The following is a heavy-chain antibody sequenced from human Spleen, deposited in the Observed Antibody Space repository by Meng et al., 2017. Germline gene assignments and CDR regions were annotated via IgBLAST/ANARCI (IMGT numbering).Heavy chain of an antibody. V-gene: IGHV1-69*05. J-gene: IGHJ4*02. CDR2: IIPIFGTA. CDR1: GGTFSSYA. Sequence: VKVSCKASGGTFSSYAISWVRQAPGQGLEWMGGIIPIFGTANYAQKFQGRVTITTDESTSTAYMELSSLRSEDTAVYYCARVPHLTGYYYFDYWGQGTLVTVSS. CDR3: ARVPHLTGYYYFDY. D-gene: IGHD3-9*01.